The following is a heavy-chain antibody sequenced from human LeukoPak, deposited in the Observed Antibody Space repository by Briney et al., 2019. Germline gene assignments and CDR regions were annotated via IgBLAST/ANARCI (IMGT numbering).Heavy chain of an antibody. CDR1: RFTFRNYG. CDR2: IWYDGSNQ. Sequence: GGSLRLSCAASRFTFRNYGMHWVRQAPGKGLEWVATIWYDGSNQYYADSVKGRFTISRDNSKNTLYLQMNSLRAEDTAVYYCAKAGIAATPGAIDYWGQGTLVTVSS. V-gene: IGHV3-30*02. D-gene: IGHD6-13*01. J-gene: IGHJ4*02. CDR3: AKAGIAATPGAIDY.